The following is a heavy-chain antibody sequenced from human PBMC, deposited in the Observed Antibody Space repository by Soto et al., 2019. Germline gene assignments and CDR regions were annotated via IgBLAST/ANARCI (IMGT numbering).Heavy chain of an antibody. CDR1: GYTFTTYA. J-gene: IGHJ6*02. CDR2: INAGNGDT. D-gene: IGHD7-27*01. CDR3: ARDRGTANWGPGQLPMDV. Sequence: ASVKVSCKASGYTFTTYAMHWVRQAPGQRLEWMGWINAGNGDTKYSQRFQGRVTITRDTSASTAYMELSSLRSEDTAVYYCARDRGTANWGPGQLPMDVWGQGATVTVSS. V-gene: IGHV1-3*01.